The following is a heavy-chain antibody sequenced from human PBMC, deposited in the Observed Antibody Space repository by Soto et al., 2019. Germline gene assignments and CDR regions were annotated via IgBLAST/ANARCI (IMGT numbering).Heavy chain of an antibody. CDR2: MNPNSGNT. Sequence: QVQLVQSGAEVKKPGASVKVSCKASGYTFTSYDINWVRQATGQGLEWMGWMNPNSGNTAYAQRFQGRVTMTRNTSISTAYMELSSLRSEDTAVYYCARERTGPNYFDYWGQGTLVTVSS. D-gene: IGHD1-7*01. V-gene: IGHV1-8*01. J-gene: IGHJ4*02. CDR3: ARERTGPNYFDY. CDR1: GYTFTSYD.